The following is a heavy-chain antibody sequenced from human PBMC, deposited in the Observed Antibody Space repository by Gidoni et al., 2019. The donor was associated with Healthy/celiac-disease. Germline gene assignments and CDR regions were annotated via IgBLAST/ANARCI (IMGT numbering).Heavy chain of an antibody. Sequence: EVQLVESGGGLVQPGGSLRLSCAASGFTFSSYWMRWVGQAPGKGLAWVANIKQDGSEKYYVDSVKGRFTISRDNAKNSLYLQMNSLRAEDTAVYYCARDTYYDFWSGYSNFDDWGQGTLVTVSS. CDR3: ARDTYYDFWSGYSNFDD. CDR2: IKQDGSEK. CDR1: GFTFSSYW. J-gene: IGHJ4*02. V-gene: IGHV3-7*03. D-gene: IGHD3-3*01.